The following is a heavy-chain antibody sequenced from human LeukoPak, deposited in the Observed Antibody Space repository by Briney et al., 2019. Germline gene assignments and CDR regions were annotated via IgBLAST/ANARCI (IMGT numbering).Heavy chain of an antibody. D-gene: IGHD6-19*01. Sequence: GGSLRLSCAASGFTFSSYWMTWVRQAPGKGLEWVANIKEDGSEKYHVDSLKGRFTISRDNAKNSLYLQMSSLRAEDTAMYYCARAGSGRFEDWGQGTLVTVSS. V-gene: IGHV3-7*01. CDR2: IKEDGSEK. J-gene: IGHJ4*02. CDR3: ARAGSGRFED. CDR1: GFTFSSYW.